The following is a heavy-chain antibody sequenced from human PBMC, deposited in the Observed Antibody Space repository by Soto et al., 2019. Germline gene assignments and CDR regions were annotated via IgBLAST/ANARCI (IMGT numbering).Heavy chain of an antibody. V-gene: IGHV3-20*04. Sequence: GGSLRLSCAASGFTFDDYGISWVRQVPGKGLEWVAGINWNGRTRNYADSVKGRFTISRDTAKNSLYLQMNRLRAEDTALYFCARSSPRGRYFDWLIFPLGHWGQGTLVTVSS. CDR3: ARSSPRGRYFDWLIFPLGH. CDR2: INWNGRTR. J-gene: IGHJ4*02. D-gene: IGHD3-9*01. CDR1: GFTFDDYG.